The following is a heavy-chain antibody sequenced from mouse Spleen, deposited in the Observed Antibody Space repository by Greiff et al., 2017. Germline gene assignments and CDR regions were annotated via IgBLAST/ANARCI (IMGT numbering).Heavy chain of an antibody. CDR3: ARSLYYGNYIGYFDV. CDR2: IRNKANGYTT. V-gene: IGHV7-3*01. J-gene: IGHJ1*03. Sequence: EVNVVESGGGLVQPGGSLSLSCAASGFTFTDYYMSWVRQPPGKALEWLGFIRNKANGYTTEYSASVKGRFTISRDNSQSILYLQMNALRAEDSATYYCARSLYYGNYIGYFDVWGTGTTVTVSS. D-gene: IGHD2-1*01. CDR1: GFTFTDYY.